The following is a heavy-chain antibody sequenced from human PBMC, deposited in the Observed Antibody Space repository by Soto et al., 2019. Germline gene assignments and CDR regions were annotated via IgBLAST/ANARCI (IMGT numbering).Heavy chain of an antibody. D-gene: IGHD1-26*01. V-gene: IGHV3-48*01. CDR1: GFAFNSYS. CDR2: ISSSGGAI. CDR3: ARAYTTFDC. Sequence: GSLRLSCAASGFAFNSYSMSWVRQAPGKGLEWVSYISSSGGAIHYADSVKGRFTIARDNAKNSVYLEMNSLRGEDTAVYFCARAYTTFDCWGPGTLVTVSS. J-gene: IGHJ4*02.